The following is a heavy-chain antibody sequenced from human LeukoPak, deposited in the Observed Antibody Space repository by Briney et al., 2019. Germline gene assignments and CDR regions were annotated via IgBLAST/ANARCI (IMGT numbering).Heavy chain of an antibody. CDR3: ARDYMVRGVKGTYFDY. D-gene: IGHD3-10*01. Sequence: GGSLRLSCAASGFSFSDYDIHWVRLAPGKGLEWVTFIRYDGSNTYAESVKGRFTISRDNSKNTVYLQMNGLRAEDTAVYYCARDYMVRGVKGTYFDYWGQGTLVTVSS. CDR2: IRYDGSNT. V-gene: IGHV3-30*02. J-gene: IGHJ4*02. CDR1: GFSFSDYD.